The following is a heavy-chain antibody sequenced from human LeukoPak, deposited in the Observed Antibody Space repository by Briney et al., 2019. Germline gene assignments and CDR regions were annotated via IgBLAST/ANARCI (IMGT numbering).Heavy chain of an antibody. CDR3: ARADWDTAMIDY. CDR1: GFTFSSYG. D-gene: IGHD5-18*01. V-gene: IGHV3-30*02. J-gene: IGHJ4*02. CDR2: IRSDGSNN. Sequence: PGGSLRLSCAASGFTFSSYGMHWVRQAPGKGLEWVAFIRSDGSNNYYADSVKGRFTISRDNSKNTLYLQMNSLRAEDTAVYYCARADWDTAMIDYWGQGTLVTVSS.